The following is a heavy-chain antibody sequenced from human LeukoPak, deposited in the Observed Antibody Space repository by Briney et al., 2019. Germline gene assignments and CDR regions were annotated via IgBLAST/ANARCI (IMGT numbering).Heavy chain of an antibody. V-gene: IGHV1-24*01. D-gene: IGHD2-2*01. Sequence: GASGKVSCKASGYTFTHFYMHWVRQAPGKGLEWMGGFDPEDGETIYAQKFQGRVTMTEDTSTDTAYMELSSLRSEDTAVYYCATVVVVVPATKPGRPARYYYYMDVWGKGTTVTVSS. CDR2: FDPEDGET. CDR3: ATVVVVVPATKPGRPARYYYYMDV. J-gene: IGHJ6*03. CDR1: GYTFTHFY.